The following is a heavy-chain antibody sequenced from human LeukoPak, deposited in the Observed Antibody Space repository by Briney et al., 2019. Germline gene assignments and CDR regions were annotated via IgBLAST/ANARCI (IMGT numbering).Heavy chain of an antibody. V-gene: IGHV4-61*02. CDR2: IYTSGST. D-gene: IGHD3-10*01. CDR1: GGSISSGSYY. CDR3: ARARLLWFGELSSWFDP. J-gene: IGHJ5*02. Sequence: SETLSLTCTVSGGSISSGSYYWSWIRQPAGKGLEWIGRIYTSGSTNYNPSLKSRVTISVDTSKNQFSLKLSSVTAADTAVYYCARARLLWFGELSSWFDPWGQGTLVTVSS.